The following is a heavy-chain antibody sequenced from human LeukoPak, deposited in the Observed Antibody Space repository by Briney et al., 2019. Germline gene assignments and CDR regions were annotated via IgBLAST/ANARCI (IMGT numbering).Heavy chain of an antibody. D-gene: IGHD3-16*01. Sequence: ASVKVSCKASGGTFSSYAISWVRQAPGQGLEWMGGFDPEDGETIYAQKFQGRVTMTEDTSTDTAYMELSSLRSEDTAVYYCATGVGGVITYWGQGTLVTVSS. CDR2: FDPEDGET. J-gene: IGHJ4*02. V-gene: IGHV1-24*01. CDR1: GGTFSSYA. CDR3: ATGVGGVITY.